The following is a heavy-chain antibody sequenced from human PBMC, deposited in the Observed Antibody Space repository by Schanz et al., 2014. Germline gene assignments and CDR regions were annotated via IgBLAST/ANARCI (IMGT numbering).Heavy chain of an antibody. V-gene: IGHV3-23*04. Sequence: EVQLVESGGGWVQPGGSLRLSCTASGFTFTNYAMSWVRQAPGKGLEWVSLISDSGDTAYYADSVKGRFTISRDNAKNSLFLQMNSLRPEDTAVYYCAKGRFGELSAFDIWGQGTMVTVSS. CDR1: GFTFTNYA. CDR3: AKGRFGELSAFDI. D-gene: IGHD3-10*01. J-gene: IGHJ3*02. CDR2: ISDSGDTA.